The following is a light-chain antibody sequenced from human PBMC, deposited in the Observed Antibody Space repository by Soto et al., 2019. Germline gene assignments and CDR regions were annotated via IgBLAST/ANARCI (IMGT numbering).Light chain of an antibody. Sequence: SYELTQPPSVSVAPGKTASITCGGNNTGSKSVNWYQQKPGQAPVLVIYYDSERPSGIPERFDGSKSENTATLTISRVEAGDEADYYCHLWNSTSDHVVFGGGTKLTVL. CDR1: NTGSKS. V-gene: IGLV3-21*04. CDR3: HLWNSTSDHVV. CDR2: YDS. J-gene: IGLJ3*02.